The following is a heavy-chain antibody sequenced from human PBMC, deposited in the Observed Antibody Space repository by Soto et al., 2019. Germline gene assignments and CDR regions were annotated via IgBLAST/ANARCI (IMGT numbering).Heavy chain of an antibody. J-gene: IGHJ4*02. D-gene: IGHD1-7*01. CDR2: ISTYNGNP. V-gene: IGHV1-18*01. Sequence: ASVKVSCKASGYIFTSQGISWVRQAPGQGLGWMGWISTYNGNPNYAQKLQGRVTMTTNTSTTTAFLELRSLTSDDTAVYYCARGRTRALDYWGQGTPVTVS. CDR3: ARGRTRALDY. CDR1: GYIFTSQG.